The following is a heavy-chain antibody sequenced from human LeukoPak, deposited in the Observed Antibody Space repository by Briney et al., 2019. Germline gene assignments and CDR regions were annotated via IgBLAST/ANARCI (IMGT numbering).Heavy chain of an antibody. CDR1: GYTFTNYY. V-gene: IGHV1-46*01. CDR3: ARGGYCSGGSCYSDKYFQH. Sequence: ASVKVSCKASGYTFTNYYIHWVRQAPGQGLEWMGLINPGGDNTDYAQNFQGRVTMTTDTSTSTAYMELRSLRSDDTAVYYCARGGYCSGGSCYSDKYFQHWGQGTLVTVSS. CDR2: INPGGDNT. J-gene: IGHJ1*01. D-gene: IGHD2-15*01.